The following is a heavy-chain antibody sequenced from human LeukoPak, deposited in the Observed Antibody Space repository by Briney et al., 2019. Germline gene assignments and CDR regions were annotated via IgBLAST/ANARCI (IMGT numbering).Heavy chain of an antibody. CDR2: INPNSGGT. J-gene: IGHJ5*02. CDR1: GYTFTGYY. D-gene: IGHD2-21*02. CDR3: AREVQGIVVVTATWASDWFDP. V-gene: IGHV1-2*02. Sequence: ASVKVSCKASGYTFTGYYMHWVRQAPGQGLEWMGWINPNSGGTNYAQKFQGRVTMTRDTSISTAYMELSRLRSDDTAVYYRAREVQGIVVVTATWASDWFDPWGQGTLVTVSS.